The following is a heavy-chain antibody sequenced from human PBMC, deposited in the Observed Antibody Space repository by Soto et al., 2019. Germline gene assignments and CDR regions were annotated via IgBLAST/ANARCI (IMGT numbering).Heavy chain of an antibody. CDR2: INAGNGNT. Sequence: ASVKVSCKASGYTFTSYAMHWVRQAPGQRLEWMGWINAGNGNTKYSQKFQGRVTITRDTSASTAYMELSGLRSEDTAVYYCARLPNSLGYCSGGSCYDYWGQGTLVTVSS. CDR3: ARLPNSLGYCSGGSCYDY. V-gene: IGHV1-3*01. CDR1: GYTFTSYA. D-gene: IGHD2-15*01. J-gene: IGHJ4*02.